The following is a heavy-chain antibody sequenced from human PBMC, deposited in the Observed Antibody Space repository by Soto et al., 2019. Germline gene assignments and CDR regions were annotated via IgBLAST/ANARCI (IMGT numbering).Heavy chain of an antibody. J-gene: IGHJ4*02. CDR2: IYTSGDT. V-gene: IGHV4-4*07. Sequence: SETLSLTCSVSGDSISSYYWSWIRQPAGKGLEWIGRIYTSGDTNYNPSLKSRVTMSVDTSKNHFSLKVSSVTAADPAVYYCAREYTKTVDGPTPFYFDYWGQGTLVTVSS. CDR3: AREYTKTVDGPTPFYFDY. CDR1: GDSISSYY. D-gene: IGHD6-19*01.